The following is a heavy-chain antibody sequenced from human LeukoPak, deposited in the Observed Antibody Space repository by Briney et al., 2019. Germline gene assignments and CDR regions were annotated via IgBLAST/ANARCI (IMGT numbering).Heavy chain of an antibody. CDR3: AKEKVITMIVVVFFDY. Sequence: GGSLRLSCAASGFTFSSYWMHWVRHAPGKGLVWVSRINSDGSNTNYADSVKGRFTISRDNSKNTLYLQMNSLRAEDTAVYYCAKEKVITMIVVVFFDYWGQGTLVTVSS. CDR2: INSDGSNT. J-gene: IGHJ4*02. CDR1: GFTFSSYW. V-gene: IGHV3-74*01. D-gene: IGHD3-22*01.